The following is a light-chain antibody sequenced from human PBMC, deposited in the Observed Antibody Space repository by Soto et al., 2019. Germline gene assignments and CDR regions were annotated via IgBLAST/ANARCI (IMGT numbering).Light chain of an antibody. V-gene: IGLV1-44*01. J-gene: IGLJ3*02. Sequence: QSVLTQPPSAFGTPGQTVTISCSGANSNIGRNIVHWYQHLPGAAPKLLISTNNQRPSGVPDRFSGAKSGTSASLAISGLQSEDEADYYCATWDDTRNGPVFGVGTQLPVL. CDR3: ATWDDTRNGPV. CDR2: TNN. CDR1: NSNIGRNI.